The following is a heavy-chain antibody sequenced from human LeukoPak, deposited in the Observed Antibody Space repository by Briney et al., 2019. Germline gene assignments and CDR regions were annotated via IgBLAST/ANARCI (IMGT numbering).Heavy chain of an antibody. CDR2: VKSKTAGGTT. J-gene: IGHJ4*02. CDR1: GFTFSNAW. CDR3: TTDEGYYYDSSGYYTLYYFDY. D-gene: IGHD3-22*01. Sequence: GGSLRLSCAASGFTFSNAWMSWVRQAPGKGLEWVGRVKSKTAGGTTDYAAPVKGRFTISRDDSKNTLYLQMNSLKTEDTAVYYCTTDEGYYYDSSGYYTLYYFDYWGQGTLVTVSS. V-gene: IGHV3-15*01.